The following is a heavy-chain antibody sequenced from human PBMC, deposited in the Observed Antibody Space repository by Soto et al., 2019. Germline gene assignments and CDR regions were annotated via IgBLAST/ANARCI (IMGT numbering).Heavy chain of an antibody. Sequence: ASVKVSCKASGYTFTSYGISWVRQAPGQGLEWMGWISAYNGNTNYAQKLQGRVTMTTDTSTSTAYMELRSLRSDDTAVYYCARDGDDYSKSAGWFDPWGQGTLVTVSS. V-gene: IGHV1-18*01. CDR1: GYTFTSYG. CDR2: ISAYNGNT. J-gene: IGHJ5*02. CDR3: ARDGDDYSKSAGWFDP. D-gene: IGHD4-4*01.